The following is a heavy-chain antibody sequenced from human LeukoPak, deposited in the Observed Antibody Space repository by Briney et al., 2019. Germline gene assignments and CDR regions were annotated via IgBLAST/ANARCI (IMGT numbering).Heavy chain of an antibody. CDR2: ICYSGST. D-gene: IGHD2-2*01. CDR1: GGSISSSSYY. Sequence: PSETLSLTCTVSGGSISSSSYYWGRIRQPPGQGLEWIGSICYSGSTYYNPSLKSRVTISVDTSKSQLSLKLSSVTAADTAVYYCARQLGYCSSTSCYADKVDYWGQGTLVTVSS. V-gene: IGHV4-39*01. J-gene: IGHJ4*02. CDR3: ARQLGYCSSTSCYADKVDY.